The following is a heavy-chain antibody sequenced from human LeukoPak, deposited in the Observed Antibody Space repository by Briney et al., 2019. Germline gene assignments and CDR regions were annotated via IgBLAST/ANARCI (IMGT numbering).Heavy chain of an antibody. V-gene: IGHV3-48*03. J-gene: IGHJ6*03. D-gene: IGHD1-1*01. CDR3: ARIWNSYYYYMDV. CDR1: GFTFSSYE. CDR2: ISSSGSTI. Sequence: GGSLRLSCAASGFTFSSYEMNWVRQAPGKGLEWVSYISSSGSTIYYADSVKGRFTISRDNAKNPLYLQMNSLRAEDTAVYYCARIWNSYYYYMDVWGKGTTVTVSS.